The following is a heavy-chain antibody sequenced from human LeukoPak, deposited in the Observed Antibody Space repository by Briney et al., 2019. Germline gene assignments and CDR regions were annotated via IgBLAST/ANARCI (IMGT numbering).Heavy chain of an antibody. CDR1: GFSFNIYA. J-gene: IGHJ6*03. Sequence: GGSLRLSCAASGFSFNIYAMSWVRQAPGKGLEWVSGISGSGGSTYYADSVKGRLTISRDNSKNTLYLQMNSLRAEDTAVYYCAKDRGYCSSTSCPPRGYYYYMDVWGKGTTVTISS. CDR3: AKDRGYCSSTSCPPRGYYYYMDV. V-gene: IGHV3-23*01. CDR2: ISGSGGST. D-gene: IGHD2-2*01.